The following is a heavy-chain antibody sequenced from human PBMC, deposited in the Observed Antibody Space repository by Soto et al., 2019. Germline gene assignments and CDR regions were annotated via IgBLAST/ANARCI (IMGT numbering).Heavy chain of an antibody. D-gene: IGHD1-26*01. CDR2: IYSGGST. CDR1: GFTVSSKY. Sequence: EVQLVESGGGLVQPGGSLRLSCAASGFTVSSKYMSWVRQAPGKGLEWVSVIYSGGSTYYGDSVKGRFTISRDNSKNTLYLQMTSLRAEDTAVYYCARGSTTSPAPIDYWGQGILVTVSS. CDR3: ARGSTTSPAPIDY. J-gene: IGHJ4*02. V-gene: IGHV3-66*01.